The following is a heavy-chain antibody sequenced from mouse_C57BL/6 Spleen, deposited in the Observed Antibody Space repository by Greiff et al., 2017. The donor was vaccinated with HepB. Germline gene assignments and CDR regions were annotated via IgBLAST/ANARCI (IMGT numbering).Heavy chain of an antibody. Sequence: EVKLMESGGGLVQSGRSLRLSCATSGFTFSDFYMEWVRQAPGKGLEWIAASRNKANDYTTEYSASVKGRFIVSRDTSQSILYLQMNALRAEDTAIYYCARDPITTVVASEYWGQGTTLTVSS. J-gene: IGHJ2*01. CDR2: SRNKANDYTT. D-gene: IGHD1-1*01. CDR1: GFTFSDFY. CDR3: ARDPITTVVASEY. V-gene: IGHV7-1*01.